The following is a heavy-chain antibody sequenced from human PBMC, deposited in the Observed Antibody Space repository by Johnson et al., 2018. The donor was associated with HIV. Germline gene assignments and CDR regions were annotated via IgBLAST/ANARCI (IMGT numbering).Heavy chain of an antibody. D-gene: IGHD3-10*01. J-gene: IGHJ3*02. V-gene: IGHV3-33*05. CDR3: ARGRGSGRDAFDI. CDR1: GFTFSSYG. CDR2: ISFDGSNK. Sequence: VQLVESGGGVVQPGGSLRLSCAASGFTFSSYGMHWVRQAPGKGLEWVAVISFDGSNKNYADSVKCRFTISSDNSKNTLYLQMNSRRAEDTGVYSCARGRGSGRDAFDIWGQWTMVTVSS.